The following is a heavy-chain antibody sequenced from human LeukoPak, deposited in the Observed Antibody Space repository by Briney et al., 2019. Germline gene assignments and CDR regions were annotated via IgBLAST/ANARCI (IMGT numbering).Heavy chain of an antibody. J-gene: IGHJ4*02. V-gene: IGHV3-53*01. CDR1: GFTFGSNY. CDR3: VRDFVSSSWMGY. CDR2: IYSGGST. Sequence: QPGGSLRLSCAASGFTFGSNYMSWVRQAPGKGLEWVSVIYSGGSTYYADSVKGRFNISRDNSKNTLYLQMNSLRVEDTAVYYCVRDFVSSSWMGYWGQGTLVTVSS. D-gene: IGHD6-13*01.